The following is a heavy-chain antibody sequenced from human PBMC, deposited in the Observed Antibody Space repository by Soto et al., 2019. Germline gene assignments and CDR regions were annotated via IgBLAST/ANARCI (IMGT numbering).Heavy chain of an antibody. CDR2: INAGNGNT. CDR3: ARSIVVVTALDY. J-gene: IGHJ4*02. D-gene: IGHD2-21*02. V-gene: IGHV1-3*05. CDR1: GYTFTSYA. Sequence: QVQLVQSGAEEKKPGASVKVSCKASGYTFTSYAMHWVRQATGQRLEWMGWINAGNGNTKYSQKFQGRVTITRDTSASTAYMEVSSLRSEDTAVYSCARSIVVVTALDYWGQGTLVTVSS.